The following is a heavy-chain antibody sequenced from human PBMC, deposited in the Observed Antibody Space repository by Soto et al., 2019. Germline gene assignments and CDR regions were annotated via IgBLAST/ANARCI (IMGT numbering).Heavy chain of an antibody. CDR1: GFTFTNYY. CDR2: SNPSGGGT. J-gene: IGHJ4*02. V-gene: IGHV1-46*01. CDR3: ARDSGDTTLRQWGRSFHY. D-gene: IGHD1-1*01. Sequence: QVQLVQSGAEVKKPGASVKVSCKASGFTFTNYYIHWVRQAPGQGLEWMGLSNPSGGGTVYAQKFQGRVRVTRDTSTGTVYMELSNLRSDDTAVYFCARDSGDTTLRQWGRSFHYWGQGTLVTVSS.